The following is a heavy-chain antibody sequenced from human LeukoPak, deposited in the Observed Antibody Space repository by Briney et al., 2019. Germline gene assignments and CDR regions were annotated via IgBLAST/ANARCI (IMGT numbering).Heavy chain of an antibody. J-gene: IGHJ4*02. CDR3: AKDARRSSGWYFFDH. CDR1: GFTVSSNY. Sequence: PGGSVRLSCSASGFTVSSNYMSGVRQAPGKGLEGVAVISDSGGTTYYADSVKGRFTISRDNSRNTLSLQMNSLRVADTAVYYCAKDARRSSGWYFFDHWGQGTLVTVSS. CDR2: ISDSGGTT. D-gene: IGHD6-19*01. V-gene: IGHV3-23*01.